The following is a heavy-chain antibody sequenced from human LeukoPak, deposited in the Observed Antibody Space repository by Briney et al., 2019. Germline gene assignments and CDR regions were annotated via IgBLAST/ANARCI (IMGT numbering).Heavy chain of an antibody. Sequence: GGSLRLSCVASGFTFSAYGMHWVRQAPGKGLEWVAVISYDGSNKYYADSVKGRFTISRDNSKNTLYLQMNSLRAEDTAVYYCARVGYYYDSSIDYWGQGTLVTVSS. CDR1: GFTFSAYG. V-gene: IGHV3-30*03. CDR2: ISYDGSNK. J-gene: IGHJ4*02. CDR3: ARVGYYYDSSIDY. D-gene: IGHD3-22*01.